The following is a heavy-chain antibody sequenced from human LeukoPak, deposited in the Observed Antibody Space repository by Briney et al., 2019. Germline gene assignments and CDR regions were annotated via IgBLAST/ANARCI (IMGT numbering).Heavy chain of an antibody. Sequence: GGSLRLSCAASGFTFDDYAMHWVRQAPGKGLEWVSGISWNSGSIGYADSVKGRFTISRDNAKNSLYLQMNSLRAEDTALYYCAKEKSRGYYYYMDVWGKGTTVTVSS. CDR1: GFTFDDYA. J-gene: IGHJ6*03. CDR2: ISWNSGSI. V-gene: IGHV3-9*01. D-gene: IGHD3-10*01. CDR3: AKEKSRGYYYYMDV.